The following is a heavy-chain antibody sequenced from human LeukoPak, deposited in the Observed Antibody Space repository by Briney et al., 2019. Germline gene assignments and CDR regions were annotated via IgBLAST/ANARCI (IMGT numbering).Heavy chain of an antibody. CDR1: GFTFSSYS. J-gene: IGHJ4*02. D-gene: IGHD5-18*01. CDR2: ISGSGDTT. CDR3: ADSNFDY. Sequence: PGGSLRLSCTASGFTFSSYSMSWVRQGPGTGLEWVSAISGSGDTTFYADSVKGRFTISRDNAKNTLYLQMNSLRAEDTAVYYCADSNFDYWGQGTLVTVSS. V-gene: IGHV3-23*01.